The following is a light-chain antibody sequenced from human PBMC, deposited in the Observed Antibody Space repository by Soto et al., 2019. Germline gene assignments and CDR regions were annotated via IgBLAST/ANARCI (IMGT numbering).Light chain of an antibody. Sequence: QSVLTQPPSASGSPGQSITISCTGTSSDVGGYNYVSWYQQHPGKAPKVIIYEVNKRPSGVPDRFSGSKSGNTASLTVSGLQAGDEADYYCSSYATGFKGVFGTGTKVTVL. CDR3: SSYATGFKGV. J-gene: IGLJ1*01. CDR1: SSDVGGYNY. V-gene: IGLV2-8*01. CDR2: EVN.